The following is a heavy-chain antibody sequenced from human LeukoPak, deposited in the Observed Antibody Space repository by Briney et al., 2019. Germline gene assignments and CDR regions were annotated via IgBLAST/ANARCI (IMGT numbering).Heavy chain of an antibody. V-gene: IGHV3-11*01. Sequence: KPGGSLRLSCAASGFTFSDYYMSWIRQAPGKGLEWVSYISSSGSTIYYADSVKGRFTISRDNAKNSLYLQMNSLRAEDTAVYYCARAGYPDFWSGYYLYYYMDVWGKGTTVTVSS. D-gene: IGHD3-3*01. J-gene: IGHJ6*03. CDR3: ARAGYPDFWSGYYLYYYMDV. CDR1: GFTFSDYY. CDR2: ISSSGSTI.